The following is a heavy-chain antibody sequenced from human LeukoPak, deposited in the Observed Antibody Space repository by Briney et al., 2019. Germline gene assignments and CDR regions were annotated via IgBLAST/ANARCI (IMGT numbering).Heavy chain of an antibody. Sequence: TLSLTCTVSGGSISSGGYYWSWIRQHPGKGLEWIGYIYYSGSTYYNPSLKSRVTISVDTSKNQFSLKLSSVTAADTAVYYCARAVVVPAAIVSEPFDYWGQGTLVTVSS. CDR2: IYYSGST. D-gene: IGHD2-2*02. CDR3: ARAVVVPAAIVSEPFDY. V-gene: IGHV4-31*03. J-gene: IGHJ4*02. CDR1: GGSISSGGYY.